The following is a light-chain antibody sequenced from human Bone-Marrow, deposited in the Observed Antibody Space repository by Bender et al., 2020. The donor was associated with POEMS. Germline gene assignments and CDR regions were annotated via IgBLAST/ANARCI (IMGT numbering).Light chain of an antibody. J-gene: IGLJ2*01. CDR3: QAWDSSHVV. Sequence: SYELTQPPSVSVSPGQTASITCSGDKLGDKFACWYQQKPGQSPVLVIYQDYKRPSGVPERFSGSNYGNTATLTISGTQSMDEADYYCQAWDSSHVVFGGGTRLTVL. CDR1: KLGDKF. V-gene: IGLV3-1*01. CDR2: QDY.